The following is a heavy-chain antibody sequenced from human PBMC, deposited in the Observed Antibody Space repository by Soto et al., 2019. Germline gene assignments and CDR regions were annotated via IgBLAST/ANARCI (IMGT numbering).Heavy chain of an antibody. Sequence: PSETLSLTCTVSGGSISNYYWSWIRQPPGKGLEWIGYIYYSGSTNYNPSLKSRVTISVDTSKNQFSLKLSSVTAADTAVYYCARLGYSGYDRLAFDYWGQGTLVTVSS. CDR1: GGSISNYY. D-gene: IGHD5-12*01. CDR2: IYYSGST. V-gene: IGHV4-59*08. CDR3: ARLGYSGYDRLAFDY. J-gene: IGHJ4*02.